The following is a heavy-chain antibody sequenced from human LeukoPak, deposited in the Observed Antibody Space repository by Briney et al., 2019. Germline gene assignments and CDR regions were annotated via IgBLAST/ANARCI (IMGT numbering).Heavy chain of an antibody. Sequence: GASVKVSCKASGYTFTGYYMHWVRQAPGQGLEWMGWINPNGGGTNYAQRFQGRVTVTRDTSISTAYLELSRLRSDDTAVYYCAKASVLTSLDYWGQGTLVTVSA. CDR1: GYTFTGYY. D-gene: IGHD2-2*01. V-gene: IGHV1-2*02. CDR3: AKASVLTSLDY. CDR2: INPNGGGT. J-gene: IGHJ4*02.